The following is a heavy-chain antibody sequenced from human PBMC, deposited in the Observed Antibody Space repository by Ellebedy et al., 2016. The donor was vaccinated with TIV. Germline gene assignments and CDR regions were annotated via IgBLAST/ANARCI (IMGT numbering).Heavy chain of an antibody. CDR1: GFSVSSNY. CDR2: FYTGDST. J-gene: IGHJ3*02. CDR3: ARVRSSAFEI. Sequence: PGGSLRLSCAASGFSVSSNYVSWVRQAPGKGLEWVSYFYTGDSTYNADSVKGRFTISRDNTKNTVSLQMNSLRVEDTAVYYCARVRSSAFEIWGQGTMVTVSS. V-gene: IGHV3-53*01.